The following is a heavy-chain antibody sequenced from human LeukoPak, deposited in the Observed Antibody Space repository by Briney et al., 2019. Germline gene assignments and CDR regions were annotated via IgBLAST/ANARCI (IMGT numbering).Heavy chain of an antibody. CDR1: GGSVSSTEFY. J-gene: IGHJ4*02. V-gene: IGHV4-39*01. CDR2: IYYTGST. CDR3: ARLSKGRYFDYIFDY. Sequence: SETLSLTCTVSGGSVSSTEFYWGWIRQPPGKGLQWIGNIYYTGSTYYNPSLNSRVTMSVDTSQNQISLKMTSVTAADTAVYYCARLSKGRYFDYIFDYWGQGTLITVSS. D-gene: IGHD3-9*01.